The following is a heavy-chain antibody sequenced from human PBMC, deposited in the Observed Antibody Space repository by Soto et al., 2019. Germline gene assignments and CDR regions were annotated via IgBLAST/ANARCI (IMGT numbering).Heavy chain of an antibody. CDR1: GFTFSDYY. CDR3: ARGPYYYDSSGYYY. CDR2: ISSSGSTI. Sequence: QVQLVESGGGLVKPGGSLRLSCAASGFTFSDYYMNWLRQAPGKGLEWVSSISSSGSTIYYADSVKGRFTISRDNAKNALYLQMNSLRAEDTAVYDWARGPYYYDSSGYYYWGQGTLVTVSS. V-gene: IGHV3-11*01. J-gene: IGHJ4*02. D-gene: IGHD3-22*01.